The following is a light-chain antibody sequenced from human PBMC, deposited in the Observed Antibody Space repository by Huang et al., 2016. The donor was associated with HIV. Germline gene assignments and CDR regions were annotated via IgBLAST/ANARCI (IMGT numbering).Light chain of an antibody. CDR1: QTIGTY. CDR2: YAS. V-gene: IGKV3-11*01. Sequence: EVVLTQSPATLSMSPGERATLSCRASQTIGTYLAWYYQQPGPPPRLLIYYASNRATCIPARFSGSGSGTDFTLSISSLEPEDFAVYYCKQRANWPPLTFGPGTKVEI. CDR3: KQRANWPPLT. J-gene: IGKJ3*01.